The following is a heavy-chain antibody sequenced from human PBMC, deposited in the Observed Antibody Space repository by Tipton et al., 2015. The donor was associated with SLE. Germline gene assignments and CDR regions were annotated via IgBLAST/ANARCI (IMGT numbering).Heavy chain of an antibody. Sequence: SLRLSCAASGFTFSSYWMSWARQAPGKGLEWVSLISWDGGSTYYADSVKGRFTISRDNSKNTLYLQMNSLRAEDTAVYYCAPRTNYTPWEWFDPWGQGTLVTVSS. CDR3: APRTNYTPWEWFDP. J-gene: IGHJ5*02. CDR1: GFTFSSYW. CDR2: ISWDGGST. V-gene: IGHV3-NL1*01. D-gene: IGHD3-3*01.